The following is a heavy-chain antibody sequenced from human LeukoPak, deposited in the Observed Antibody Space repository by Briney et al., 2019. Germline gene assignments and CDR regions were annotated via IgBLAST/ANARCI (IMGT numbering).Heavy chain of an antibody. V-gene: IGHV4-39*02. CDR1: GGSISGSSYY. D-gene: IGHD6-13*01. CDR2: IYYSGST. CDR3: AREAAAAGPWFDP. Sequence: ASETLSLTCTVSGGSISGSSYYWGWIRQPPGKGLEWIGSIYYSGSTYYNPSLKSRVTISVDTSKNQFSLKLNSVTATDTAVYYCAREAAAAGPWFDPWGQGTLVTVSS. J-gene: IGHJ5*02.